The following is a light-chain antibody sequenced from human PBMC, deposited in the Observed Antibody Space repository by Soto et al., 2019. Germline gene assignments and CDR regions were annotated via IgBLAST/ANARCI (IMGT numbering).Light chain of an antibody. CDR3: QHYNSYSEA. V-gene: IGKV1-5*03. J-gene: IGKJ1*01. Sequence: DLQMTQSPSTLSGSVGDRVTITCRASQTISSWLAWYQQKPGKAPKLLIYKASTLKSGVPSRLSGSGSGTEFTLTISSLQPDDFATYYCQHYNSYSEAFGQGTKVELK. CDR1: QTISSW. CDR2: KAS.